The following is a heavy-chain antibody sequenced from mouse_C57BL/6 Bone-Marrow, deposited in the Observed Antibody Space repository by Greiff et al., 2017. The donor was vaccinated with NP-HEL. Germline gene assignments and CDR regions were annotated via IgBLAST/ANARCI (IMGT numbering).Heavy chain of an antibody. CDR2: IDPETGGT. V-gene: IGHV1-15*01. D-gene: IGHD2-2*01. CDR3: ARRLRRGCWCFDV. Sequence: VQLVESGAELVRPGASVTLSCKASGYTFTDYEMHWVKQTPVHGLEWIGAIDPETGGTAYNQKFKGKAILTADKSSSTAYMELRSLTSEDSAVYYCARRLRRGCWCFDVWGTGTTVTVSS. CDR1: GYTFTDYE. J-gene: IGHJ1*03.